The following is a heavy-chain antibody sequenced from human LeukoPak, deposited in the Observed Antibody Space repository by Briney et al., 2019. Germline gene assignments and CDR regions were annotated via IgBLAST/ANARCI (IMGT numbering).Heavy chain of an antibody. CDR3: ARQRAYYYGSGRSPYYYGMDV. D-gene: IGHD3-10*01. J-gene: IGHJ6*02. Sequence: SETLSLTCAVYGGSFSGYYWSWIRQPPGKGLEWIGEINNGGSTNYNPSLKSRVTISVDTSKNQFSLKLSSVTAADTAVYYCARQRAYYYGSGRSPYYYGMDVWGQGTTVTVSS. CDR2: INNGGST. CDR1: GGSFSGYY. V-gene: IGHV4-34*01.